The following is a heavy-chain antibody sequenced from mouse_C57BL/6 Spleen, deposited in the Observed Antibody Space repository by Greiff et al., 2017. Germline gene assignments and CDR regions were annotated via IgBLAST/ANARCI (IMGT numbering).Heavy chain of an antibody. V-gene: IGHV1-63*01. CDR2: IYPGGGYT. CDR3: ARLDYGSSYGGAMYY. Sequence: QVQLKQSGAELVRPGTSVKMSCKASGYTFTNYWIGWAKQRPGHGLEWIGDIYPGGGYTTYNETFKCKATLTADKSSSTAYMQFSSLTSVDSAIYYCARLDYGSSYGGAMYYWGQGTSVTVSS. J-gene: IGHJ4*01. D-gene: IGHD1-1*01. CDR1: GYTFTNYW.